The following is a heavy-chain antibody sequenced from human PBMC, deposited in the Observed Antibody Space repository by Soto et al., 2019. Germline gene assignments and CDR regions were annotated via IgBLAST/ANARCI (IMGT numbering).Heavy chain of an antibody. J-gene: IGHJ4*02. CDR1: GFTFSSYW. V-gene: IGHV3-74*01. CDR2: INSYGSST. CDR3: ARVKSRSGYDYLFL. Sequence: GGSLRLSCAASGFTFSSYWMHWVRQAPGKGLVWVSRINSYGSSTSYADSVKGRFTISRDNAKNTLYLQMNSLRAEDTAVYYCARVKSRSGYDYLFLWGQGTLVTVSS. D-gene: IGHD5-12*01.